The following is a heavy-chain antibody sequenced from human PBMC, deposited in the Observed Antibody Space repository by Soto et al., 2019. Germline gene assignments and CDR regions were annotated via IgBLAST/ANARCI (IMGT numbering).Heavy chain of an antibody. CDR1: GDTFTSYY. D-gene: IGHD3-3*01. CDR2: INPHGGST. CDR3: ARSSGGNFGIIIEGSNWFDP. J-gene: IGHJ5*02. V-gene: IGHV1-46*01. Sequence: ASVKISCKAPGDTFTSYYLNWVRQAPGQGLEWMGVINPHGGSTKYAQKFQGRITMTRDTSRSTVYMELSSLRSDDSAIYYCARSSGGNFGIIIEGSNWFDPWGQGTLGTGSA.